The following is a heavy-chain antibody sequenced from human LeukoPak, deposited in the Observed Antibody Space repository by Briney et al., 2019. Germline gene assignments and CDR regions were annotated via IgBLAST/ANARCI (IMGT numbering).Heavy chain of an antibody. V-gene: IGHV4-59*01. CDR3: ARGGSGGSCYGVCWFDP. D-gene: IGHD2-15*01. Sequence: SETLSLTCTVSGGSISSYYWSWIRQPPGKGLEWIGYIYYSGSTNYNPSLKSRVTISVDTSKNQFSLKLSSVTAADTAVYYCARGGSGGSCYGVCWFDPWGQGTLVTVSS. J-gene: IGHJ5*02. CDR2: IYYSGST. CDR1: GGSISSYY.